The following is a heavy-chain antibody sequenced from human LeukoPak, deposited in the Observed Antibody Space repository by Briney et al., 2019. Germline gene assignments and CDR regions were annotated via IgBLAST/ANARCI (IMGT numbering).Heavy chain of an antibody. CDR1: GFTVSSND. CDR3: ARDRVTMVRGVSREYYFDY. CDR2: IYSGGSI. Sequence: PGGSLRLSCAASGFTVSSNDMSWVRQAPGKGLEWVSVIYSGGSICYAGCVKGRFTIARDNSKNSLYLQMNSLRAQDTAVYYWARDRVTMVRGVSREYYFDYWGEGRLVTVSS. V-gene: IGHV3-53*01. J-gene: IGHJ4*02. D-gene: IGHD3-10*01.